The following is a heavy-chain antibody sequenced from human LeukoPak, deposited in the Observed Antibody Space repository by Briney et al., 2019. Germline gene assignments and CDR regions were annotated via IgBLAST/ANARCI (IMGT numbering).Heavy chain of an antibody. CDR1: GGSISSSSYY. CDR2: IYYSGST. Sequence: SETLSLTCTVSGGSISSSSYYWGWIRQPPGKGLEWIGSIYYSGSTYYNPSLKSRFTISLDRSKNQFSLKLSSVTAADTAVYYCARGWVVGATRAFAIWGQGTMVTVST. CDR3: ARGWVVGATRAFAI. D-gene: IGHD1-26*01. V-gene: IGHV4-39*07. J-gene: IGHJ3*02.